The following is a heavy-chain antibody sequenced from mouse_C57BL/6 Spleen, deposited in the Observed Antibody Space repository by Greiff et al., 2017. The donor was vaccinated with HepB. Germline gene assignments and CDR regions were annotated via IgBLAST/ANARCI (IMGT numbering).Heavy chain of an antibody. Sequence: VQLQQSGAELVKPGASVKLSCKASGYTFTSYWMHWVKQRPGRGLEWIGRIDPNSGGTKYNEKFKSKATLTVDKPSSTAYMQLSSLTSEDSAVYYCARALSITTVAPGYWGQGTTLTVSS. CDR3: ARALSITTVAPGY. CDR2: IDPNSGGT. D-gene: IGHD1-1*01. V-gene: IGHV1-72*01. CDR1: GYTFTSYW. J-gene: IGHJ2*01.